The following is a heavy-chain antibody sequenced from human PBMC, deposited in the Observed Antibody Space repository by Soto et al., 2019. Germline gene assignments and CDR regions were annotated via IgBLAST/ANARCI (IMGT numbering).Heavy chain of an antibody. D-gene: IGHD2-21*01. Sequence: ASVKVSCKASGYTFTSYGISWVRQAPGQGLEWMGWISAYNGNTNYAQKLQGRVTMTTDTSTSTAYMELRSLRAEDTAVYYCVRDMQLWRLDSWGQGTLVTVSS. CDR1: GYTFTSYG. V-gene: IGHV1-18*01. J-gene: IGHJ4*02. CDR2: ISAYNGNT. CDR3: VRDMQLWRLDS.